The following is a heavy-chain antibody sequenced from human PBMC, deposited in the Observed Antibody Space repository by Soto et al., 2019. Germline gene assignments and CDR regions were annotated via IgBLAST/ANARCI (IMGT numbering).Heavy chain of an antibody. CDR1: GGSVSSGSYY. CDR3: ASGYFAWPY. CDR2: IYYSGST. J-gene: IGHJ4*02. V-gene: IGHV4-61*03. D-gene: IGHD3-9*01. Sequence: SETLSLTCTVSGGSVSSGSYYWSWIRQPPGKGLEWIGYIYYSGSTNYNPSLKSRVTISVDTSKNHFSRKLGSVTAADTAVYYCASGYFAWPYWGQGTLVIVSS.